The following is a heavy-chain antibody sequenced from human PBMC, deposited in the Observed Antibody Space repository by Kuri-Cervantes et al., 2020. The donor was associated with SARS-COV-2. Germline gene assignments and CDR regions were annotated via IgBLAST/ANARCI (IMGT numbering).Heavy chain of an antibody. CDR1: GFTFSNAW. D-gene: IGHD1-26*01. CDR2: IHYSGST. Sequence: ESLKISCAASGFTFSNAWMSWVRQAPGKGLEWIGNIHYSGSTNYNNSLDSRVTISVDTSKNQLSLRLSSVTAADTAVYYCGRLGATKGSHYYGVDVWGQGTTVTVSS. CDR3: GRLGATKGSHYYGVDV. J-gene: IGHJ6*02. V-gene: IGHV4-59*01.